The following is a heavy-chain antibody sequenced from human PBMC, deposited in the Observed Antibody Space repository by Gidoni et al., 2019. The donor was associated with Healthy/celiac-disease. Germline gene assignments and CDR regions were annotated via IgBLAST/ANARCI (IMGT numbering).Heavy chain of an antibody. CDR3: ARDQQTIVVVPAAIWFDP. Sequence: QVQLVQSGAEVKKPGASVKVSCKASGYTFTGYYMHWVRQAPGQGLEWMGWINPNSGGTNYAQKFQGRVTMTRDTSISTAYMELSRLRSDDTAVYYCARDQQTIVVVPAAIWFDPWGQGTLVTVSS. J-gene: IGHJ5*02. CDR2: INPNSGGT. CDR1: GYTFTGYY. D-gene: IGHD2-2*01. V-gene: IGHV1-2*02.